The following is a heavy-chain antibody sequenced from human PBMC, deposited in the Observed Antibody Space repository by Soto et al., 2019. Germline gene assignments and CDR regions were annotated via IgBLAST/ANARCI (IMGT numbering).Heavy chain of an antibody. CDR3: ARGPPPGGGRGWYWFDP. V-gene: IGHV4-31*03. J-gene: IGHJ5*02. Sequence: QVQLQESGPGLVKPSQTLSLTCTVSGGSISSGDYYWSWIRQHPGKGLEWIGYIYYSGSTYYNPSLKSRVTISVDTSKNQFSLKLSSVTAADTAVYYCARGPPPGGGRGWYWFDPWGQGTLVTVSS. CDR2: IYYSGST. D-gene: IGHD6-19*01. CDR1: GGSISSGDYY.